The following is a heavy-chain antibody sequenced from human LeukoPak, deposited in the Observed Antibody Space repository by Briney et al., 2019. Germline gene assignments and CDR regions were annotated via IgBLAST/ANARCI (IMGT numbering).Heavy chain of an antibody. CDR2: ISGSGGST. Sequence: PGGSLRLSCAASGFTFSSYAMSWVRQAPGKGLEWVSAISGSGGSTYYADSVKGRFTISRDNSKNTLYLQMNSLRAEDTAVYYCAKGLGVVPAAMGSFDYWGQGTLVTVSS. CDR1: GFTFSSYA. V-gene: IGHV3-23*01. D-gene: IGHD2-2*01. CDR3: AKGLGVVPAAMGSFDY. J-gene: IGHJ4*02.